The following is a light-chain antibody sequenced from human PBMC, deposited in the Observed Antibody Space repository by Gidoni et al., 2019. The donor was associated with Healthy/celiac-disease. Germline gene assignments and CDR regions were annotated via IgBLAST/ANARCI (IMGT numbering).Light chain of an antibody. CDR2: WAS. J-gene: IGKJ1*01. Sequence: DIVMTQSPDSLDVSLGERATINCKSSQSVLYSSNNKNYLAWYQQKPGQPPKLLIYWASTRESGVPDRFSGSGSGTDFTLTISSLQAKDVAVYYCQQYYSTPPWTFGQGTKVEIK. CDR3: QQYYSTPPWT. V-gene: IGKV4-1*01. CDR1: QSVLYSSNNKNY.